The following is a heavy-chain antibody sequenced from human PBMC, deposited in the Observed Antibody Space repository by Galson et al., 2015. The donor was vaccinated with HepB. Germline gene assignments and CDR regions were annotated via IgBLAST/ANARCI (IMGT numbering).Heavy chain of an antibody. CDR1: GFTVSSNY. CDR2: IYSGGST. Sequence: SLRLSCAASGFTVSSNYMSWVRQAPGRGLEWVSVIYSGGSTYYADSVKGRFTISRDNSKNTLYLQMNSLRAEDTAVYYCARSPQALYSRNYYFDYWGQGTLVTVSS. V-gene: IGHV3-53*01. CDR3: ARSPQALYSRNYYFDY. J-gene: IGHJ4*02. D-gene: IGHD6-13*01.